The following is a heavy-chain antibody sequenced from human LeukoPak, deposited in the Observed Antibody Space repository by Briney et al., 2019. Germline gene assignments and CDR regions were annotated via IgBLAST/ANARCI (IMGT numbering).Heavy chain of an antibody. J-gene: IGHJ6*03. D-gene: IGHD5-24*01. CDR2: IYTSGST. Sequence: SETLSLTCTVSGGSISSGSYYWSWIRQPAGKGLEWIGRIYTSGSTNYNPSLKSRVTVSVDTSKNQFSLKLRSVTATDTAVYFCARGRRDGYRLYYMDVWGKGTTVTISS. CDR3: ARGRRDGYRLYYMDV. V-gene: IGHV4-61*02. CDR1: GGSISSGSYY.